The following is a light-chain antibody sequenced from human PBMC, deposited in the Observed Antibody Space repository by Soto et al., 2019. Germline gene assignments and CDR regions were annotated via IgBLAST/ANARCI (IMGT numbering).Light chain of an antibody. Sequence: EIVMTQSPATLSVSPGERSTLSCRASQSVRNNLAWYQQKPGQAPILIIYGASTRATGIPDTFGGSGSGTEFTLTISSLQSEDFAVYYCQQYNGWPVTFGGGTKVDIK. CDR3: QQYNGWPVT. J-gene: IGKJ4*01. CDR2: GAS. V-gene: IGKV3-15*01. CDR1: QSVRNN.